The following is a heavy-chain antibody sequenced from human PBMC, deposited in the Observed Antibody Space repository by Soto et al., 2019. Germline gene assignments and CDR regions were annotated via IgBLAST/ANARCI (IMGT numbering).Heavy chain of an antibody. Sequence: QLQLQESGPGLVKPSETLSLTCTVSGGSISSSSYYWGWIRQPPGKGLEWIGSIYYSGSTNYNPSLKSRVTISVDTSKNQFSLKRSSVTAADTAVYYCARHLTGDYCDYAWFEPWGQGTLVTVSS. CDR2: IYYSGST. J-gene: IGHJ5*02. CDR3: ARHLTGDYCDYAWFEP. CDR1: GGSISSSSYY. D-gene: IGHD4-17*01. V-gene: IGHV4-39*01.